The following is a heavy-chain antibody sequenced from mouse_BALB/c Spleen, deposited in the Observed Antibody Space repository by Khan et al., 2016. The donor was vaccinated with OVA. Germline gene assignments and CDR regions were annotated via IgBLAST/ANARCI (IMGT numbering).Heavy chain of an antibody. CDR3: ARGTFDY. CDR1: GYSFTTYY. J-gene: IGHJ3*01. V-gene: IGHV1S135*01. CDR2: IDPFNTGT. Sequence: VQLQQPGPELMKPGASVNISCKASGYSFTTYYIHWVKQSRGKSLEWIGYIDPFNTGTDYNQKFKGQATLTVDKSSNTAYMHLTSLTSEDSAVDCCARGTFDYWGQGTLVTVSA. D-gene: IGHD3-3*01.